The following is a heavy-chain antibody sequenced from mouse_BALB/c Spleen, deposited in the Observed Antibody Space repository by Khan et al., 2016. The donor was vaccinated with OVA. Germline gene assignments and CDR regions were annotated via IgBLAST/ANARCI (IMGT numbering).Heavy chain of an antibody. CDR2: LSYSGGT. V-gene: IGHV3-2*02. CDR3: ARGNYYGYYFDY. CDR1: GYSITSGYA. J-gene: IGHJ2*01. Sequence: VQLKQSGPGLVKPSQSLSLTCTVTGYSITSGYAWNWIRQFPGNKLEWMGYLSYSGGTSYNPSLKSRISITRDTSKNQFFLQLNSVTTEDTATYYCARGNYYGYYFDYWGQGTTLTVSS. D-gene: IGHD1-1*01.